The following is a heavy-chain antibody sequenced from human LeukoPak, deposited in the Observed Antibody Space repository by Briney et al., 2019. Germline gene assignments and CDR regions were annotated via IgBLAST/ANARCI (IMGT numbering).Heavy chain of an antibody. V-gene: IGHV4-34*01. CDR2: INHSGST. CDR3: ARGVLYYFDY. CDR1: GGSFSGYY. J-gene: IGHJ4*02. Sequence: SETLSLTCAVYGGSFSGYYWSWIRQPPGKGLEWIGEINHSGSTNYNPSLKSRVTISVDTSKNQFSLKLSSVTAADTAVYYCARGVLYYFDYWGQGTLVTVSS.